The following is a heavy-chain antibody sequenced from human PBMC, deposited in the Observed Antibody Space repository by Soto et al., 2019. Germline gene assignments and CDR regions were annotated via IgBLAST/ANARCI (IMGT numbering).Heavy chain of an antibody. V-gene: IGHV1-24*01. Sequence: ASVKVSCKVSGYTLTELSMHWVRQAPGKGLEWMGGFDPEDGETIYAQKFQGRVTMTEDTSTDTAYMELSSLRSEDTAVYYCATYSSGWIIFDYWGQGTLVTVSS. J-gene: IGHJ4*02. CDR2: FDPEDGET. CDR3: ATYSSGWIIFDY. D-gene: IGHD6-19*01. CDR1: GYTLTELS.